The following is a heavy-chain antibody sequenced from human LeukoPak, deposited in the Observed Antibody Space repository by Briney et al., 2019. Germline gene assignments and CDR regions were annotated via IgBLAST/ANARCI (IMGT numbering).Heavy chain of an antibody. V-gene: IGHV3-23*01. Sequence: GGSLRLSCAASGFTFSNYAMSWVRQAPGKGLEWVSSLSGSSANYADSVKGRLTVSRDNSKNTLYLQMNSLRAEDTAVYYCAKSWKNYDKSGYYAFDIWGQGTVVIVSA. J-gene: IGHJ3*02. CDR3: AKSWKNYDKSGYYAFDI. D-gene: IGHD3-22*01. CDR1: GFTFSNYA. CDR2: LSGSSA.